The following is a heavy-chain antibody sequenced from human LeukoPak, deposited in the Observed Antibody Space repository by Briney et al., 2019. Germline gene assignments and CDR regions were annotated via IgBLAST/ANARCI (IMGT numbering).Heavy chain of an antibody. CDR1: GFTFSSY. D-gene: IGHD3-22*01. CDR2: INHSGST. V-gene: IGHV4-34*01. Sequence: PGGSLRLSCAASGFTFSSYWSWIRQPPGKGLEWIGEINHSGSTNYNPSLKSRVTISVDTSKNQFSLKLSSVTAADTAVYYCARGQGYYDSSGYYYLFDYWGQGTLVTVSS. CDR3: ARGQGYYDSSGYYYLFDY. J-gene: IGHJ4*02.